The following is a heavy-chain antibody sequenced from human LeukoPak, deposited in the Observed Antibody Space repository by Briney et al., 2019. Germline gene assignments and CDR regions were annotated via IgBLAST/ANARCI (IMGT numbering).Heavy chain of an antibody. J-gene: IGHJ5*02. CDR3: ARHEFYSNYPHNWFDP. D-gene: IGHD4-11*01. CDR1: AYSISSGYY. V-gene: IGHV4-38-2*01. CDR2: FHSGST. Sequence: SETLSLTCAVSAYSISSGYYWGWIRQPPGKGLEWIGSFHSGSTYYNPSLKSRVTISVDTSKNQFSLKLSSVTAADTAVYYCARHEFYSNYPHNWFDPWGQGTLVTVSS.